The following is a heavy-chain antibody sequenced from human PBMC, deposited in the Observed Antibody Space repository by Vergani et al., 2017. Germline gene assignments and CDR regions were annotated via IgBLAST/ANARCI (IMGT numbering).Heavy chain of an antibody. Sequence: EVQLVESGGGLVKPGGSLRLSCAGSGFTFKNTWMNWVRQAPGKGLEWIGRIRSKNDGGTADYAAPLKGRFTISRDDSKDSAFLLVNNLKTEDTAVYFCYTDYHDYWGQGTLVTVSS. CDR1: GFTFKNTW. D-gene: IGHD2-2*02. V-gene: IGHV3-15*01. CDR3: YTDYHDY. CDR2: IRSKNDGGTA. J-gene: IGHJ4*02.